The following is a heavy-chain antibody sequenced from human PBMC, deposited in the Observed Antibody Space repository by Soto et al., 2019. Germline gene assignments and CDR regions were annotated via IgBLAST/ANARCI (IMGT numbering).Heavy chain of an antibody. CDR2: IYSGGST. J-gene: IGHJ4*02. D-gene: IGHD3-22*01. V-gene: IGHV3-66*01. CDR1: GFTVSSNY. CDR3: ARGPGRWLSAY. Sequence: EVQLVESGGGLVQPGGSLRLSCAASGFTVSSNYMSWVRQAPGKGLEWVSVIYSGGSTYYADSVKGRFTISRDNSKNRLYLQRNSLRAEDTAVYYCARGPGRWLSAYWGQGALVTVSS.